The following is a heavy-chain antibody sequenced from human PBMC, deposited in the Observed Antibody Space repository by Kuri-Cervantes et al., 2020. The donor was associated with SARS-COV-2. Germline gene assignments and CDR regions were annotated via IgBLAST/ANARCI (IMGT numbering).Heavy chain of an antibody. Sequence: GESLKISCAASGFTFSSYAMSWVRQAPGKGLEWVSVIYSGGSSTYYADSVKGRFTISRDNSKNTLYLQMNSLRAEDTAVYYCAKGDSSSWYGAFDIWGQGTMVTVSS. CDR3: AKGDSSSWYGAFDI. CDR2: IYSGGSST. CDR1: GFTFSSYA. J-gene: IGHJ3*02. D-gene: IGHD6-13*01. V-gene: IGHV3-23*03.